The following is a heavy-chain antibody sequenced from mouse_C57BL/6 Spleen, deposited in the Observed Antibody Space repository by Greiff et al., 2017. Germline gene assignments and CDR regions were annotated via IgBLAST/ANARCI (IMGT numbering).Heavy chain of an antibody. CDR2: ISDGGSYS. CDR1: GFTFSSYA. Sequence: EVQLVESGGGLVKPGGSLKLSCAASGFTFSSYAMSWVRQTPETRLEWVATISDGGSYSYYPDTVKGRFTISRDTAKNHLYLKMSHLKSEETAMYYCARTYYYCSSYYFDYWGQGTTLTVSS. CDR3: ARTYYYCSSYYFDY. V-gene: IGHV5-4*01. D-gene: IGHD1-1*01. J-gene: IGHJ2*01.